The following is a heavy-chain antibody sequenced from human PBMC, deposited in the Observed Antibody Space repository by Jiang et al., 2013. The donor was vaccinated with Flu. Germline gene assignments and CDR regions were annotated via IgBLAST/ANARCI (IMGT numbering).Heavy chain of an antibody. CDR1: GGSISSSNW. D-gene: IGHD3-22*01. CDR3: ARAKPDYYDSSGYGFDY. V-gene: IGHV4-4*02. J-gene: IGHJ4*02. CDR2: IYHSGST. Sequence: GSGLVKPSGTLSLTCAVSGGSISSSNWWSWVRQPPGKGLEWIGEIYHSGSTNYNPSLKSRVTISVDKSKNQFSLKLSSVTAADTAVYYCARAKPDYYDSSGYGFDYWGQGTLVTVSS.